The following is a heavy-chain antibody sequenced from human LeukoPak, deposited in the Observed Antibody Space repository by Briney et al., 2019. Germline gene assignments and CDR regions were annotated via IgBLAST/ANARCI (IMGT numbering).Heavy chain of an antibody. D-gene: IGHD1-26*01. Sequence: GGSLRLSCAASGFTFSSYAMSWVRQAPGKGLEWVSSISGNSGSTYYADSVKGRFTISRDNSENTVYLQMNSLRAEDTAVYYCAKVSAWAMVGATYFDYWGQGTLVTVSS. V-gene: IGHV3-23*01. J-gene: IGHJ4*02. CDR1: GFTFSSYA. CDR2: ISGNSGST. CDR3: AKVSAWAMVGATYFDY.